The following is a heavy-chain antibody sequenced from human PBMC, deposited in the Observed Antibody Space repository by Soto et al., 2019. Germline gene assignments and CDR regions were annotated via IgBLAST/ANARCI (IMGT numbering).Heavy chain of an antibody. V-gene: IGHV1-69*01. CDR3: ARDRQMATINFYYFDY. J-gene: IGHJ4*02. CDR1: GGTFSSYA. D-gene: IGHD5-12*01. CDR2: IIPIFGTA. Sequence: QVQLVQSGAEVKKPGSSVKVSCKASGGTFSSYAISWVRQAPGQGLEWMGGIIPIFGTANYAQKFQGRVTITADESMSTAYMELSCLRSEDTAVYYCARDRQMATINFYYFDYWGQGTLVTVSS.